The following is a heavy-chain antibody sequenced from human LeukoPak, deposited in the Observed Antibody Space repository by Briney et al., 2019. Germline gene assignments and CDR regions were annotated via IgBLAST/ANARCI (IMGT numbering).Heavy chain of an antibody. V-gene: IGHV3-30*03. CDR3: ARERYCSGGSCYGDVYYYGMDV. D-gene: IGHD2-15*01. CDR1: GFTFSSYG. CDR2: ISYDGSNK. J-gene: IGHJ6*02. Sequence: PGGSLRLSCAASGFTFSSYGMHWVRQAPGKGLEWVAVISYDGSNKYYADSVKGRFTISRDNSKNTLYLQMNSLRAEDTAVYYCARERYCSGGSCYGDVYYYGMDVWGQGTTVTVSS.